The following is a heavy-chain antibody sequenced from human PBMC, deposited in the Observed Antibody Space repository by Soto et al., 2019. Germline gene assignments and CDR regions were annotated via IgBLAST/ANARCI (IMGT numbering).Heavy chain of an antibody. CDR1: GGSSSRHT. CDR2: MIYILGIT. V-gene: IGHV1-69*02. Sequence: QVQLVQSGAEVKKPGSSVKVSCKASGGSSSRHTINWVRQAPGQGLEWIGSMIYILGITNYAQKFQGRVTIPADKSTSTAYMELSGLKSADTAVYYCARHINEGYADSGDGRRNHWGQGTLVTVSS. CDR3: ARHINEGYADSGDGRRNH. D-gene: IGHD4-17*01. J-gene: IGHJ5*02.